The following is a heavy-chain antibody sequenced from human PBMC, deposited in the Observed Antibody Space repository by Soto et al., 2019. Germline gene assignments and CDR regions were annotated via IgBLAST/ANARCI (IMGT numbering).Heavy chain of an antibody. J-gene: IGHJ5*02. V-gene: IGHV3-23*01. Sequence: TGGSLRLSCAASGFTFSSYAMSWVRQAPGKGLEWVSAISGSGGSTYYADSVKGRFTISRDNSKNTLYLQMNSLRAEDTAVYYCAKDRGITTVQLWFDPWGQGTLVTVSS. D-gene: IGHD3-10*01. CDR2: ISGSGGST. CDR1: GFTFSSYA. CDR3: AKDRGITTVQLWFDP.